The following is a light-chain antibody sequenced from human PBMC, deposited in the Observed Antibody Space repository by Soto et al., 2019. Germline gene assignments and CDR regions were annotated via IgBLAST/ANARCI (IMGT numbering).Light chain of an antibody. J-gene: IGLJ3*02. CDR1: SGHSSYA. Sequence: QPVLTQSPSASASLGASVKLTCTLSSGHSSYAIAWHQQQPEKGPRYLMHLNSDGSHTKGDGIPDRFSGSSSGAERYLTISSLQSEDEADYYCQTWDTGIRVFGGGTKLTVL. CDR3: QTWDTGIRV. V-gene: IGLV4-69*01. CDR2: LNSDGSH.